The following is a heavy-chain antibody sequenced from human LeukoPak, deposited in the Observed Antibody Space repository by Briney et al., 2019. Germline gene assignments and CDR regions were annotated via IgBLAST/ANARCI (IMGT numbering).Heavy chain of an antibody. CDR3: AKVGYAWIYLSNWFAP. CDR1: GFTFRSFA. Sequence: PGGSLRLPCGASGFTFRSFAMSWDRQAPGKGLEWVSAISGSGGSTYYADSVKGRFTISRDNSKNTLYLQMNSLRAEDTAVYYCAKVGYAWIYLSNWFAPGGQGTLVTVSS. CDR2: ISGSGGST. J-gene: IGHJ5*02. D-gene: IGHD5-12*01. V-gene: IGHV3-23*01.